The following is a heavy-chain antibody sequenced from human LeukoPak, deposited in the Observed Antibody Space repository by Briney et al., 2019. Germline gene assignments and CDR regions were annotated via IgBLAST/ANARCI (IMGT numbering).Heavy chain of an antibody. D-gene: IGHD4-17*01. CDR3: ARGVHDYGDQGLYYYYYMDV. CDR1: GYTFTDYY. V-gene: IGHV1-69-2*01. J-gene: IGHJ6*03. CDR2: VDPEDGET. Sequence: ASVKVSCKVSGYTFTDYYMHWVQQAPGKGLEWMGLVDPEDGETIYAEKFQGRVTITADTSTDTAYMELSSLRSEDTAVYYCARGVHDYGDQGLYYYYYMDVWGKGTTVTVSS.